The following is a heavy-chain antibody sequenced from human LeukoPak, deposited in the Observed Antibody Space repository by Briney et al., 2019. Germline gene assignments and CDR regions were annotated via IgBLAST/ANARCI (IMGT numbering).Heavy chain of an antibody. CDR1: GFTFSSYG. Sequence: GGSLRLSCAASGFTFSSYGMHWVRQAPGKGLEWVAGITCDGSNTYYADSVKGRFTISRANSNNTLYLQMNSLRAEDTAVYYCAKDCNYYGSGSYLCDWGQGTLVTVSS. CDR3: AKDCNYYGSGSYLCD. D-gene: IGHD3-10*01. CDR2: ITCDGSNT. V-gene: IGHV3-30*18. J-gene: IGHJ4*02.